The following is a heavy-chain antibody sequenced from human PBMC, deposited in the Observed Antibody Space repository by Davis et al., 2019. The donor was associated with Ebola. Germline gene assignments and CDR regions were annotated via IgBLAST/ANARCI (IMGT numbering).Heavy chain of an antibody. J-gene: IGHJ6*03. CDR2: ISYNGKNE. Sequence: PGGSLRLSCAASGFTFSSYAMHWVRQAPGKGLGWVATISYNGKNEYYADSVKGRFTISRDNSKSTLDLQVNSLRPEDTAVYYCTRSPPFGDYHMDVWGKGTTVTVSS. CDR1: GFTFSSYA. CDR3: TRSPPFGDYHMDV. D-gene: IGHD3-10*01. V-gene: IGHV3-30*04.